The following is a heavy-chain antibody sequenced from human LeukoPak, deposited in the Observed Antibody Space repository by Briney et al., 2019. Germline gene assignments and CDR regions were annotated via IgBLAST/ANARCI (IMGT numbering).Heavy chain of an antibody. CDR2: ISPTSSTT. D-gene: IGHD3-10*01. CDR3: ARTYGSGNNGDY. V-gene: IGHV3-11*01. CDR1: GFTFGLYA. Sequence: KSGGSLRLSCAASGFTFGLYAMTWIRQAPGKGLEWVSYISPTSSTTYYADSVKGRFTIARDNAKNSLYLQMNSLRAEDTAVYYCARTYGSGNNGDYWGQGILVTVSS. J-gene: IGHJ4*02.